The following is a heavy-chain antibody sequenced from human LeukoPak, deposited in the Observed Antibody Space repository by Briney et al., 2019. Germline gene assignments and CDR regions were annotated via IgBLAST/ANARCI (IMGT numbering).Heavy chain of an antibody. Sequence: GGSLRLSCAASGFTFSSYGLHWVRQAPGKGLEWVAVISYDGINKYYADSVKGRFTISRDNSKNTLYLQMNSLRTEDTAVYYCAESGRRGYSYGSRFKYYYDYWGQGTLVTVSS. J-gene: IGHJ4*02. CDR2: ISYDGINK. CDR1: GFTFSSYG. D-gene: IGHD5-18*01. V-gene: IGHV3-30*18. CDR3: AESGRRGYSYGSRFKYYYDY.